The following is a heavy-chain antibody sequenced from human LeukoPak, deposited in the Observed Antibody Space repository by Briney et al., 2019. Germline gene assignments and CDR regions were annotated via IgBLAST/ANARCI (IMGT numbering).Heavy chain of an antibody. CDR1: GGSISSSSYY. CDR2: TYYSGST. Sequence: SETLSLTCTVSGGSISSSSYYWGWIRQPPGKGLEWIGSTYYSGSTYYNPSLKSRVTISVDTSKNQFSLKLSSVTAADTAVYYCASVEATTGFDYWGQGTLVTVSS. V-gene: IGHV4-39*07. J-gene: IGHJ4*02. D-gene: IGHD5-12*01. CDR3: ASVEATTGFDY.